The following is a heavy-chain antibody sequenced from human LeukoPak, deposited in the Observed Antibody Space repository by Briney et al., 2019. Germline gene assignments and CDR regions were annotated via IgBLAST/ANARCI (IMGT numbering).Heavy chain of an antibody. CDR2: ISWDGGST. CDR3: ALPDGSGSYWRPLGY. J-gene: IGHJ4*02. CDR1: GFTFDDYA. Sequence: GGSLRLSCAASGFTFDDYAMHWVRQAPGKGLEWVSLISWDGGSTYYADSVKGRFTISRDNSKNSLYLQMDSLRAEDTALYYCALPDGSGSYWRPLGYWGQGTLVTVSS. D-gene: IGHD3-10*01. V-gene: IGHV3-43D*03.